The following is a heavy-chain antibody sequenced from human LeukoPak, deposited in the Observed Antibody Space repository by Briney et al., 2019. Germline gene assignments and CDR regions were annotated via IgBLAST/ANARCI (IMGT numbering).Heavy chain of an antibody. Sequence: PGGSLRLSCAASGFTFSSYERNWVRQAPGKGLEWVSYISSSGGTKYYADSVKGGFTIFRENAKKSLFLQMNTLRAEATAVYYCARDRSGGNFDYWGQGTLVSVSS. CDR1: GFTFSSYE. J-gene: IGHJ4*02. V-gene: IGHV3-48*03. CDR2: ISSSGGTK. CDR3: ARDRSGGNFDY. D-gene: IGHD4-23*01.